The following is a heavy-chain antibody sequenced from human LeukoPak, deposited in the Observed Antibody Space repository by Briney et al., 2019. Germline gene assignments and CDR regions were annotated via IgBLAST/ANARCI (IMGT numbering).Heavy chain of an antibody. Sequence: PSETLSLTCTVSGGSISSYYWSWIRQPPGKGLEWIGYIYYSGSTNYNPSLKSRVTISVDTSKNQFSLKLSSVTAADTAVYYYARDRFSGSHYFDYWGQGTLVTVSS. CDR3: ARDRFSGSHYFDY. CDR1: GGSISSYY. V-gene: IGHV4-59*01. CDR2: IYYSGST. J-gene: IGHJ4*02. D-gene: IGHD1-26*01.